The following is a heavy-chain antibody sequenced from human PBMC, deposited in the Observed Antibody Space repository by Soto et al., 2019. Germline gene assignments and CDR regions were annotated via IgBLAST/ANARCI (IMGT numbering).Heavy chain of an antibody. V-gene: IGHV4-4*07. J-gene: IGHJ5*02. Sequence: SETLSLTCTVFGVSISSNYWTWIRQTAGKGLEWTGRIYMSGSTNYNPSLKSRVTMSMDTSNNQFSLNLRFVTAADTAVYYCASLQNNWFDPWGQGTLVTVSS. CDR2: IYMSGST. CDR3: ASLQNNWFDP. CDR1: GVSISSNY.